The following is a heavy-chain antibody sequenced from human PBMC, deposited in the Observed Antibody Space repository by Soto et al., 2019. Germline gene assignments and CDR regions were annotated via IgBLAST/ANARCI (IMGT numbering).Heavy chain of an antibody. Sequence: ESLKISCMGSGYHFIHYWILWVRHMPGKGLEWMEIIYPGHSEIIYRPSFQGQVTISADKAISTACVQWSSPKASDTAMYYCASMWGASENYFDFWGQGSLVTVSS. CDR1: GYHFIHYW. J-gene: IGHJ4*02. CDR2: IYPGHSEI. CDR3: ASMWGASENYFDF. V-gene: IGHV5-51*01. D-gene: IGHD1-26*01.